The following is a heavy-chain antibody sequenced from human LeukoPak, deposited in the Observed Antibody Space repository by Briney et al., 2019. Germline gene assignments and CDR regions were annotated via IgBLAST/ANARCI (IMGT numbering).Heavy chain of an antibody. CDR2: INPSGGST. CDR1: GYTFTSYY. CDR3: ARSLRMDNWFDP. V-gene: IGHV1-46*01. Sequence: GASVKVSCKASGYTFTSYYMHWVRQAPGQGLEWMGIINPSGGSTSCAQKFQGRVTMTRDTSTSTVYMELSSLRSEDTAVYYCARSLRMDNWFDPWGQGTLVTVSS. D-gene: IGHD2-2*03. J-gene: IGHJ5*02.